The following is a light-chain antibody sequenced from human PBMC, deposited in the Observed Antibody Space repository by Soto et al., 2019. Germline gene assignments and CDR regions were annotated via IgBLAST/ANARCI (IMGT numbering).Light chain of an antibody. CDR2: LGS. CDR3: MQALQTPWT. J-gene: IGKJ1*01. CDR1: QSLLHSNGYNY. Sequence: DIVMTQSPLSLPVTPGEPASISCRSSQSLLHSNGYNYLDWYLQKPGQSPQLLIYLGSNRASGVPDRFSGSGSGTDFTLKISRVEAEAVGVYYCMQALQTPWTFGQGTTVEIK. V-gene: IGKV2-28*01.